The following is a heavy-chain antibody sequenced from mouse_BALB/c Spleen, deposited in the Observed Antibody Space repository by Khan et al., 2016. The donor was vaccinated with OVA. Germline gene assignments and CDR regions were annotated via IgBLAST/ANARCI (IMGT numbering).Heavy chain of an antibody. CDR2: IFPNRGGT. D-gene: IGHD1-1*01. J-gene: IGHJ3*01. V-gene: IGHV1S29*02. CDR3: VRSGYGCFGV. CDR1: GYTFTDYN. Sequence: VQLQQSGPDLVKPGASVRISCKASGYTFTDYNMDWVKQSHGKNLEWIGYIFPNRGGTGYNQKFNTKATLTGDNSLNTACIDLRGLTSDDSAVYYCVRSGYGCFGVWDQGTLVTVSA.